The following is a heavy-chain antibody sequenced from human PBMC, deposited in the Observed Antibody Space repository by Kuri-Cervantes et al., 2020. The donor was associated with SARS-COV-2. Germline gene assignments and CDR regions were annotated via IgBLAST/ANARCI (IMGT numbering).Heavy chain of an antibody. CDR3: ARQWELPNLGDFDY. D-gene: IGHD1-26*01. V-gene: IGHV3-21*01. CDR1: GFTLKSYI. J-gene: IGHJ4*02. CDR2: ISSSSSYI. Sequence: GESLKISCGASGFTLKSYIMNWVRQAPGKGLEWVSSISSSSSYIYYADSVKGRFTISRDNAKNSLYLQMNSLRAEDTAVYCCARQWELPNLGDFDYWGQGTLVTVSS.